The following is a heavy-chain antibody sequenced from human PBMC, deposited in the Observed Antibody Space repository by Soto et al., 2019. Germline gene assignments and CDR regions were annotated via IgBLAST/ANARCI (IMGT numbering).Heavy chain of an antibody. CDR1: GGSISSYY. Sequence: SETLSLTCTVSGGSISSYYWSWIRQPPGKGLEWIGYIYYSGSTNYNPSLKSRVTISLDTSKNQFSLKLSSVTAADTAVYYCARGALGWLQLELDYFDYWGQGTLVTVSS. CDR2: IYYSGST. V-gene: IGHV4-59*01. J-gene: IGHJ4*02. D-gene: IGHD5-12*01. CDR3: ARGALGWLQLELDYFDY.